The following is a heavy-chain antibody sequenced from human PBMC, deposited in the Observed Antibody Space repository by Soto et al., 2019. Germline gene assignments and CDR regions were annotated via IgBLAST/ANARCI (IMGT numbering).Heavy chain of an antibody. D-gene: IGHD4-17*01. V-gene: IGHV1-69*01. Sequence: QVQLVQSGAEVKKPGSSVRVSCKASGGTISSYAINWVRQAPGQGLEWMGGIIPLFGAPKYAQKLQGRVTITADESTHTAVMELSSLTSKDTALYYCAPDPTTGLLWGQGTLVTVSS. CDR3: APDPTTGLL. CDR1: GGTISSYA. J-gene: IGHJ3*01. CDR2: IIPLFGAP.